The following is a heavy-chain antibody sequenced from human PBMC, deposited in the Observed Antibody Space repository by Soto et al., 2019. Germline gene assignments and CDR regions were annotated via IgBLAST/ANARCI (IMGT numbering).Heavy chain of an antibody. CDR3: ATPANGHDFIFDF. V-gene: IGHV1-69*01. Sequence: QVQLVQSGAEVRKPGSSVKVSCKASRGTFSSNSFSWVRQAPGQGFEYMGGIIPTFGAANYAQRFKDRVTFSADESTTTVYMELGSLKPEDTAVYYCATPANGHDFIFDFRGQGTLVTVSS. CDR2: IIPTFGAA. J-gene: IGHJ4*02. D-gene: IGHD5-12*01. CDR1: RGTFSSNS.